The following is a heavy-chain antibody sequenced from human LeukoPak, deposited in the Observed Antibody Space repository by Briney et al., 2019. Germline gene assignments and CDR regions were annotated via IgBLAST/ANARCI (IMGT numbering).Heavy chain of an antibody. J-gene: IGHJ4*02. CDR3: ARMGGSAHD. CDR1: GGSISSGGYS. Sequence: SETLSLTCAVSGGSISSGGYSWSWIRQPPGKGLEWIGYIYHSGSTNYNPSLKSRVTMSVDTSKNQFSLKLSSVTAADTAVYYCARMGGSAHDWGQGTLVTVSS. V-gene: IGHV4-30-2*01. CDR2: IYHSGST. D-gene: IGHD3-16*01.